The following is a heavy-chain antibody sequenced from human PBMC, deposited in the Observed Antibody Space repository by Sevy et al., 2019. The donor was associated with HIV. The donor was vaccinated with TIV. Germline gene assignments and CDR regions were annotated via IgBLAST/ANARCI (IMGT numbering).Heavy chain of an antibody. Sequence: GGSLRLSCAASGFTFSSYSMNWVRQAPGKGLEWVSSISSSSSYIYYADSVKGGFTISRDNAKSSLYLQMNSLRAEDTAVYYCARDRTVAVAGTSDYYYYYMDVWGKGTTVTVSS. CDR1: GFTFSSYS. CDR3: ARDRTVAVAGTSDYYYYYMDV. J-gene: IGHJ6*03. CDR2: ISSSSSYI. V-gene: IGHV3-21*01. D-gene: IGHD6-19*01.